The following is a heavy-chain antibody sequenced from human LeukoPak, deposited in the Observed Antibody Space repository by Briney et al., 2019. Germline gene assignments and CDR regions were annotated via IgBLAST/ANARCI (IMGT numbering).Heavy chain of an antibody. J-gene: IGHJ4*02. CDR1: GGSFSGYY. CDR2: INHSGST. CDR3: AGAALGYCSGGSCWPYYFDY. D-gene: IGHD2-15*01. Sequence: PETLSLTCAVYGGSFSGYYWSWIRQPPGKGLEWIGEINHSGSTNYNPSLKSRVTISVDTSKNQFSLKLSSVTAADTAVYYCAGAALGYCSGGSCWPYYFDYWGRGTLVTVSS. V-gene: IGHV4-34*01.